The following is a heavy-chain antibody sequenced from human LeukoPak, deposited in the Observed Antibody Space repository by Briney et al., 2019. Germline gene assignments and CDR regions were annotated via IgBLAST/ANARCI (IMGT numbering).Heavy chain of an antibody. V-gene: IGHV3-23*01. J-gene: IGHJ4*02. CDR1: GFTFSSYE. Sequence: GGSLRLSCAASGFTFSSYEMNWVRQAPGKGLEWISGISPSADITYYADSVKGRFTISRDNSENTLYLHMNSLRAGDTAVYFCAKDDAWLQFNDWGQGTLVTVSS. CDR2: ISPSADIT. D-gene: IGHD5-24*01. CDR3: AKDDAWLQFND.